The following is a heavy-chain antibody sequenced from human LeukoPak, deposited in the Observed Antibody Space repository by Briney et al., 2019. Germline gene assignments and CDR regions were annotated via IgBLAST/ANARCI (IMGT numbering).Heavy chain of an antibody. V-gene: IGHV4-38-2*02. CDR1: GYSISSGYY. CDR2: IYHSGST. CDR3: ARHYPYYYDSSGYYYFDY. D-gene: IGHD3-22*01. J-gene: IGHJ4*02. Sequence: SETLSLTCTVSGYSISSGYYWGWIRQPPGKGLEWIGSIYHSGSTYYNPSPKSRVTISVDTSKNQFSLKLSSVTAADTAVYYCARHYPYYYDSSGYYYFDYWGQGTLVTVSS.